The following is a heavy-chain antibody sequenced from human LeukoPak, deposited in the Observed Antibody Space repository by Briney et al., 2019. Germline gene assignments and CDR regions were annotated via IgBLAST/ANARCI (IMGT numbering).Heavy chain of an antibody. CDR1: GFTFSSHE. Sequence: PGGSLRPSCAASGFTFSSHEMNWVRQAPGKGLEWVAYISGSGPGIYYADSVKGRFTISRDNAKDSLYLQLNSVRAEDTAVYYCAREVKTASGSWWFDAWGQGTLVTVSS. V-gene: IGHV3-48*03. J-gene: IGHJ5*02. CDR2: ISGSGPGI. CDR3: AREVKTASGSWWFDA. D-gene: IGHD6-13*01.